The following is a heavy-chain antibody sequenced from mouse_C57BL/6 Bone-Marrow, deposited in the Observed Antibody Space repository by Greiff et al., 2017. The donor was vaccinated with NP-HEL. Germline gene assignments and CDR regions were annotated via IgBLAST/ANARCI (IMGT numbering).Heavy chain of an antibody. Sequence: DVKLVESGPVLVKPGASVKMSCKASGYTFTDYYMNWVKQSHGKSLEWIGVINPYNGGTSYNQKFKGKATLTVDKSSSTAYMELNSLTSEDSAVYYCARDYYGSSYGYYAMDYWGQGTSVTVSS. CDR3: ARDYYGSSYGYYAMDY. CDR2: INPYNGGT. J-gene: IGHJ4*01. D-gene: IGHD1-1*01. V-gene: IGHV1-19*01. CDR1: GYTFTDYY.